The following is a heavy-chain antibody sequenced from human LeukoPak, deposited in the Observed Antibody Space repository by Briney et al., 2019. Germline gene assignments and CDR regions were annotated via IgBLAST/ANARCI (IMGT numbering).Heavy chain of an antibody. J-gene: IGHJ4*02. CDR1: GGSIRTNY. V-gene: IGHV4-59*08. D-gene: IGHD1-26*01. CDR2: INYNGNT. Sequence: SETLSLTCTVSGGSIRTNYWSWIRQTPGKGLEWIAYINYNGNTNSNPSLKSRVTISVDTSRSQFSLNLSSVTAADTDVYYCARHGQDTGNFYAHFDYWGQGILVTVSS. CDR3: ARHGQDTGNFYAHFDY.